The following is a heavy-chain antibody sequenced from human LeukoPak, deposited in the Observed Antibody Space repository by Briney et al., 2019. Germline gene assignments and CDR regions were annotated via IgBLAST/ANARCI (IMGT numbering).Heavy chain of an antibody. V-gene: IGHV4-59*01. D-gene: IGHD3-10*01. CDR1: GGSINSYY. CDR3: ARATYYYGSGSPIPDY. Sequence: SETLSLTCSVSGGSINSYYWSWIRQPPGKGLEWIACIYYSGTTNYNPPLKSRVTISLDTSKNQFSLKLSSVTAADTAVYYRARATYYYGSGSPIPDYWGQGTLVTVSS. CDR2: IYYSGTT. J-gene: IGHJ4*02.